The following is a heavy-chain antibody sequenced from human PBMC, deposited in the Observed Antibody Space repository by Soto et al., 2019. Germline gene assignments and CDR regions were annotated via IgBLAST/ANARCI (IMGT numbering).Heavy chain of an antibody. V-gene: IGHV3-7*01. CDR2: IKTDGSEK. Sequence: GGSLRLSCAASGFTFSSYRMSWVRQAPGKGLEWVATIKTDGSEKYYVDSVKGRFTVSRDNAESSLYLQMNSLRAEDTAVYYCASQFSKSTNYWGQGTLVTVSS. CDR3: ASQFSKSTNY. CDR1: GFTFSSYR. J-gene: IGHJ4*02.